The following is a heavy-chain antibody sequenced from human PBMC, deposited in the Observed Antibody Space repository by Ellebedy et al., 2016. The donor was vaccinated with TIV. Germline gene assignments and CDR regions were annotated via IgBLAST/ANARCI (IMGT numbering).Heavy chain of an antibody. Sequence: ASVKVSCXASGYTFTSYAMHWVRQAPGQRLEWMGWINAGNGNTKYSQKFQGRVTITRDTSASTAYMELSSLRSEDTAVYYCARGVIIVGGLGAFDIWGQGTMVTVSS. CDR1: GYTFTSYA. CDR2: INAGNGNT. J-gene: IGHJ3*02. D-gene: IGHD1-26*01. V-gene: IGHV1-3*01. CDR3: ARGVIIVGGLGAFDI.